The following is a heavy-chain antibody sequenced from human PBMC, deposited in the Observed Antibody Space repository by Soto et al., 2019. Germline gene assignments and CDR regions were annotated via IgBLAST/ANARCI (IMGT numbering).Heavy chain of an antibody. CDR3: ARDRSVIASSRIAVAFYFDY. Sequence: SLRLSCAASGFTFSSYAMHWVRQAPGKGLEWVAVISYDGSNKYYADSVKGRFTISRDNSKNTLYLQMNSLRAEDTAVYYCARDRSVIASSRIAVAFYFDYWGQGTLVTVSS. J-gene: IGHJ4*02. CDR2: ISYDGSNK. V-gene: IGHV3-30-3*01. CDR1: GFTFSSYA. D-gene: IGHD6-19*01.